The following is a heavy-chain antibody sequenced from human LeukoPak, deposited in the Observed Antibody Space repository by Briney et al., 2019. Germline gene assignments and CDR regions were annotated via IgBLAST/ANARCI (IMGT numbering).Heavy chain of an antibody. Sequence: GGSLRLSCVASGFTFSNYAMSWVRQAPGKGLEWVSSISSSTDYIYYADSMKGRFTISRDNAKNSLYLQMNSLRAEDTAVYYCARDAYGDYSFDYWGQGTLVTVSS. V-gene: IGHV3-21*01. D-gene: IGHD4-17*01. CDR3: ARDAYGDYSFDY. CDR1: GFTFSNYA. J-gene: IGHJ4*02. CDR2: ISSSTDYI.